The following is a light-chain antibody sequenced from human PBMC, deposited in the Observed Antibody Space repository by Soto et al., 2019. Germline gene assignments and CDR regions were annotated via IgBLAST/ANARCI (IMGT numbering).Light chain of an antibody. CDR3: QSQDSRLSGSYL. Sequence: QSVLTQPPSVSGAPGQRVTISCTGSSSNIGAGYDVHWYQHLPGTAPKLLIFGNKNRPSGVPDRFSGSTSGASASLAITGLQPEDEAHYYCQSQDSRLSGSYLSGNGTKATVL. CDR2: GNK. CDR1: SSNIGAGYD. V-gene: IGLV1-40*01. J-gene: IGLJ1*01.